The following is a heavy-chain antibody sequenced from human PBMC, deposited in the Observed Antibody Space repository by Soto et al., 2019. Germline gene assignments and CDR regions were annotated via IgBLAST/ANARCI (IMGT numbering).Heavy chain of an antibody. V-gene: IGHV1-18*01. J-gene: IGHJ4*02. Sequence: QVHLVQSGAEVKKPGASVKVSCKGSGYTFTSYGITWVRQAPGQGLEWMGWISAHNVNTDYAQKLQGRVTVTRDTSTSTAYMELRSLRSEDTAVYYCARGRYGDYWGQGALVTVSS. CDR1: GYTFTSYG. CDR3: ARGRYGDY. D-gene: IGHD1-1*01. CDR2: ISAHNVNT.